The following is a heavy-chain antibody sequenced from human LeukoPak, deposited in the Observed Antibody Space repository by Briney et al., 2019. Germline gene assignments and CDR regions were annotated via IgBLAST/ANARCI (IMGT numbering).Heavy chain of an antibody. V-gene: IGHV4-4*07. CDR2: INTSGST. Sequence: PSETLSLTCTVSGGSISSYYWSWIRQPAGKGLEWIGRINTSGSTNYSPSLKSRVTMSVDTSKNQFSLKLSSVTAADTAVYYCARSYYDFWSGYYEYDYWGQGTLVTVSS. D-gene: IGHD3-3*01. CDR1: GGSISSYY. CDR3: ARSYYDFWSGYYEYDY. J-gene: IGHJ4*02.